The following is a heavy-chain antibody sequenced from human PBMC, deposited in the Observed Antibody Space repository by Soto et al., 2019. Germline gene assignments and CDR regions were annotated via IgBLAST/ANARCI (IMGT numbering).Heavy chain of an antibody. V-gene: IGHV4-39*01. Sequence: QLQLQESGPGLVKPSETLSLTCTVSGGSIRSSSYYWGWIRQPPGKGLEWFGSVYFSGTTYYTPSLKSRLSISVDTSKNQFSLKLTSVTAADTAVYYCARGDFGSGSYYNPTPNWFDPWGQGTLVTVSS. J-gene: IGHJ5*02. CDR1: GGSIRSSSYY. CDR2: VYFSGTT. D-gene: IGHD3-10*01. CDR3: ARGDFGSGSYYNPTPNWFDP.